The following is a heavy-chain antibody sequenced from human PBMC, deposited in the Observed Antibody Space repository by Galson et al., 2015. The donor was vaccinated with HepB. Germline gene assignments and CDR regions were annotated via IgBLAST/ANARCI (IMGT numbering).Heavy chain of an antibody. Sequence: SVKVSCKASGYTFTGYYMHWVRQAPGQGLEWMGWINPNSGGTNHAQKFQGRVTMTRDTSISTAYMELSRLRSDDTAVYYCAKVYYDFWGGKFGDDAFDIWGQGTMVTVSS. J-gene: IGHJ3*02. D-gene: IGHD3-3*01. CDR2: INPNSGGT. CDR1: GYTFTGYY. V-gene: IGHV1-2*02. CDR3: AKVYYDFWGGKFGDDAFDI.